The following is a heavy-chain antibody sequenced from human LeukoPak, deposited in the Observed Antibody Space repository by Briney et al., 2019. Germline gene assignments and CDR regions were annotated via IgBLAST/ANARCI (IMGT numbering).Heavy chain of an antibody. J-gene: IGHJ3*02. CDR1: GGSFSGYY. CDR2: INHSGST. Sequence: KPSETLSLTCAVYGGSFSGYYWSWIRQPPGKGLEWIGEINHSGSTNYNPSLKSRVTISVDTSKNQFSLKLSSVTAADTAVYYCARGPSQSTRHPGAFDIWGQGTTVTVSS. CDR3: ARGPSQSTRHPGAFDI. D-gene: IGHD2-2*01. V-gene: IGHV4-34*01.